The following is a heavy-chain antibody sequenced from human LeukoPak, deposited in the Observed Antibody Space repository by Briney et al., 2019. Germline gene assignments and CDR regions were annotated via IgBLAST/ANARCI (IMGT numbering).Heavy chain of an antibody. D-gene: IGHD3-10*01. CDR1: GFTFSSYS. CDR3: AKGSRITMVRGENFDY. Sequence: GGSLRLSCAASGFTFSSYSMNWVRQAPGKGLEWVSYISSSSSTMYYADSVKGRFSISRDNAKNSLYLQMNSLRAEDTAVYYCAKGSRITMVRGENFDYWGQGTLVTVSS. V-gene: IGHV3-48*01. CDR2: ISSSSSTM. J-gene: IGHJ4*02.